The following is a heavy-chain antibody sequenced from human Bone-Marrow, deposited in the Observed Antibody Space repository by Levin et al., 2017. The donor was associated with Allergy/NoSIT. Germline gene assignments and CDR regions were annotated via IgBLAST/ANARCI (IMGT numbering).Heavy chain of an antibody. D-gene: IGHD2-2*01. J-gene: IGHJ6*03. CDR2: ITATGGTT. Sequence: ASVKVSCAASGFTFGSYAMSWVRQAPGKGLEWVSGITATGGTTYYADSVKGRFTISRDNSKKMLSLEMNSLRAEDTALFYCAKHTSSHYFFYCFDVWGKGTTVTVSS. CDR3: AKHTSSHYFFYCFDV. V-gene: IGHV3-23*01. CDR1: GFTFGSYA.